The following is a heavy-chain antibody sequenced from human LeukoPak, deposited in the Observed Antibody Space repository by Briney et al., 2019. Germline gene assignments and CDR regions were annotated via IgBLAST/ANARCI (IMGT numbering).Heavy chain of an antibody. J-gene: IGHJ4*02. CDR3: ARERLDFWSYYFDY. V-gene: IGHV4-4*02. D-gene: IGHD3-3*01. CDR2: IYHSGST. CDR1: GGSISSSNW. Sequence: SGTLSLTCAVSGGSISSSNWWSWVRQPPGKGLEWIGEIYHSGSTNYNPSLKSRVTISVDKSKNQFSLKLSSVTAADTAVYYCARERLDFWSYYFDYWGQGTLVTVSS.